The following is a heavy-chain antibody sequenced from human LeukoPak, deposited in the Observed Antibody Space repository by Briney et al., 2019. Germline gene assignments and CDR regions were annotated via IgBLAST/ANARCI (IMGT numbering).Heavy chain of an antibody. CDR2: ISGSGGST. J-gene: IGHJ4*02. D-gene: IGHD2-2*01. CDR3: ARDYCSSTSCYPTFDY. Sequence: GGSLRLSCAASGFTFSSYAMSWVRQAPGKGLEWVSAISGSGGSTYYADSVKGRFTISRDNSKNTLYLQMNSLRAEDTAVYYCARDYCSSTSCYPTFDYWGQGTLVTVSS. CDR1: GFTFSSYA. V-gene: IGHV3-23*01.